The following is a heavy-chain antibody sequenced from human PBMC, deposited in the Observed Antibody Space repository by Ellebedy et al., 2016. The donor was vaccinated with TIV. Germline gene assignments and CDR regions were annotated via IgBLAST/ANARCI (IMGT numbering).Heavy chain of an antibody. CDR2: IYYIGST. V-gene: IGHV4-39*07. CDR3: ARDPALPRGRFDP. J-gene: IGHJ5*02. CDR1: GFTFSSYT. Sequence: MPGGSLRLSCAASGFTFSSYTINWVRQPPGQGLEWIGSIYYIGSTYYNPSLKSRVTISVDTSKNQFSLNLSSVNAADTAVYYCARDPALPRGRFDPWGQGTLVTVSS.